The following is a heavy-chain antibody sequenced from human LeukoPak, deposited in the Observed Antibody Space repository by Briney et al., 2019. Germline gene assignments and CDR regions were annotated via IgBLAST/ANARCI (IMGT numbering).Heavy chain of an antibody. V-gene: IGHV3-23*01. Sequence: PGGSLRLSCAASGFIFSSYAMNWVRQAPGKGLEWVSTISGSGYSTYYADSVKGRFTISRDSSKNTLYLQMNSLRAEDTAVYYCTKDRSGYDRSHFDYWGQGTLVTVSS. D-gene: IGHD5-12*01. CDR1: GFIFSSYA. CDR2: ISGSGYST. CDR3: TKDRSGYDRSHFDY. J-gene: IGHJ4*02.